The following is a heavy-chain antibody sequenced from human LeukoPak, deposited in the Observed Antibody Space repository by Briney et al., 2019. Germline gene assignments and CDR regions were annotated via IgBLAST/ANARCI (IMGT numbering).Heavy chain of an antibody. CDR2: ISSSSSYI. D-gene: IGHD2-15*01. CDR1: GFTFSSYG. V-gene: IGHV3-21*01. Sequence: GGSLRLSCAASGFTFSSYGMHWVRQAPGKGLEWVSSISSSSSYIYYADSVKGRFTISRDNAKNSLYLQMNSLRAEDTAVYSCARGADGVSSNSRGWFDPWGQGTLVTVSS. CDR3: ARGADGVSSNSRGWFDP. J-gene: IGHJ5*02.